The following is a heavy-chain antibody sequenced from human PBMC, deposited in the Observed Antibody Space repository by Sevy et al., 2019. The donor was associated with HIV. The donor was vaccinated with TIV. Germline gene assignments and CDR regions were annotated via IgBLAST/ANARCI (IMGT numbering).Heavy chain of an antibody. J-gene: IGHJ4*02. Sequence: SETLSLTCAVSGESFSGYYWSWICQPPGKGLEWIGEIIHSGSTNYNPSLKSRVTISVDTSKNQFSLTLSSVTAADTAVYYCARGLSEFDYWGQGTLVTVSS. CDR3: ARGLSEFDY. CDR2: IIHSGST. V-gene: IGHV4-34*01. CDR1: GESFSGYY.